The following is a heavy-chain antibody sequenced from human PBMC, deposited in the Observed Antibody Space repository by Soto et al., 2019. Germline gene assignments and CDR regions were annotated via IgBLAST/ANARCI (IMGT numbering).Heavy chain of an antibody. J-gene: IGHJ4*02. CDR1: GFTFSDYY. V-gene: IGHV3-11*01. D-gene: IGHD2-2*01. Sequence: GGSLRLSCAASGFTFSDYYMSWIRQAPGKGLEWVSYISSSGSTIYYADSVKGRFTISRDNAKNSLYLQMNSLRAEDTAVYYCARVDCSSTSCLYYFDYWGQGTLVTVSS. CDR2: ISSSGSTI. CDR3: ARVDCSSTSCLYYFDY.